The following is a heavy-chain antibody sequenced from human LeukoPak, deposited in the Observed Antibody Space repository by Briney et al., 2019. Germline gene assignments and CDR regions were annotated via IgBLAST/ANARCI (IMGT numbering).Heavy chain of an antibody. V-gene: IGHV3-7*01. CDR2: IKQEGSEK. CDR3: ARHYYGSGSYFDY. D-gene: IGHD3-10*01. CDR1: GFTFSSYW. J-gene: IGHJ4*02. Sequence: PGGSLRLSCAASGFTFSSYWMSWVRQAPGKGLEWVANIKQEGSEKYYVDSVKGRFTISRDNAKNSLYLQMNSLRAEDTAVYYCARHYYGSGSYFDYWGQGTLVTVSS.